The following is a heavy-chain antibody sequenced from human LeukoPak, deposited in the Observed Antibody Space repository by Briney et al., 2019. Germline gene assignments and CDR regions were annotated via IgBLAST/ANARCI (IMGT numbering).Heavy chain of an antibody. CDR1: GGTLRSYA. V-gene: IGHV1-69*04. Sequence: SVKVSCKAAGGTLRSYAISWVRQAPGQGREWMGRIIPILGIANYAQKFQGRVTLTAHKATSTAYVELSSLRAEDTAVYYGASSAGHQRGYSYEIDYWGQGTLVTVSS. J-gene: IGHJ4*02. CDR2: IIPILGIA. D-gene: IGHD5-18*01. CDR3: ASSAGHQRGYSYEIDY.